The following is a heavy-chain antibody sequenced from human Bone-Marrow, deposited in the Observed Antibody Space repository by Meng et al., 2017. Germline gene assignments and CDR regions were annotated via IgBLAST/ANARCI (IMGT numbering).Heavy chain of an antibody. CDR1: GFYFNNSW. V-gene: IGHV3-30*15. Sequence: GGSLRLSCAASGFYFNNSWMSWVRQAPGKGLEWVAVISYDGSNKYYADSVKGRFTISRDNSKNTLYLQMSSLRAEDTAVYYCARGPDTAMVLADYWGQGTLVTVSS. CDR2: ISYDGSNK. CDR3: ARGPDTAMVLADY. D-gene: IGHD5-18*01. J-gene: IGHJ4*02.